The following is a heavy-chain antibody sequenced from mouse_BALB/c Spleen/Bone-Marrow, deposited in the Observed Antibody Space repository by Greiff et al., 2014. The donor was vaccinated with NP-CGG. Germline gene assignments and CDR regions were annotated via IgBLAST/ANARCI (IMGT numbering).Heavy chain of an antibody. V-gene: IGHV1-80*01. Sequence: QVQLKESGAELVRPGSSVKISCKASGYAFSTYWMNWVKQRPGQGLEWIGQIYPGDGDTNYNGKFKGKATLTADKSSSTAYMQLSSLTSEDSAIYFCARGLRACWGQGTLVTVSA. CDR2: IYPGDGDT. CDR1: GYAFSTYW. J-gene: IGHJ3*01. CDR3: ARGLRAC.